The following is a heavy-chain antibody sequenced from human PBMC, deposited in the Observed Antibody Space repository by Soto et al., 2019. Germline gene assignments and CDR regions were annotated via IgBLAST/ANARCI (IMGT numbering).Heavy chain of an antibody. CDR1: GGSISSYY. Sequence: PSETLSLTCIVSGGSISSYYWTWTRQPPGKGLEWIGCVYNGATTSYNPSLKSRVTMSVDRSRNQFSLKLNSVTAADTAVYYCARVRREFDTSGPVDYWGQGTLVTVSS. D-gene: IGHD3-10*01. CDR2: VYNGATT. CDR3: ARVRREFDTSGPVDY. V-gene: IGHV4-59*12. J-gene: IGHJ4*02.